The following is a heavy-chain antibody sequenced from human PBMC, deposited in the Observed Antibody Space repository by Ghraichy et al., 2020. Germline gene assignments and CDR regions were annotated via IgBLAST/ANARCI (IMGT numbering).Heavy chain of an antibody. CDR1: GYTFTGYY. CDR2: INPNSGGT. CDR3: ARAIAVAGRVLFDY. J-gene: IGHJ4*02. Sequence: ASVKVSCKASGYTFTGYYMHWVRQAPGQGLEWMGWINPNSGGTNYAQKFQGRVTMTRDTSISTAYMELSRLRSDDTAVYYCARAIAVAGRVLFDYWGQGTLVTVSS. V-gene: IGHV1-2*02. D-gene: IGHD6-19*01.